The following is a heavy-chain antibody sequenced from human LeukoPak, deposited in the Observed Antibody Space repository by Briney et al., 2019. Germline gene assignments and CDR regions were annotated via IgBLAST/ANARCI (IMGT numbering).Heavy chain of an antibody. Sequence: GASVKVSCTASGYTFSSYGLSWVRQAPGQGLEWVGWISAYNGYTNYAQNFQGRVTMTTDTSTSTAYMKLRSLTSDDTAVYYCVRDTLAYCGGDCYWAYWGQGTLVTVSS. CDR2: ISAYNGYT. J-gene: IGHJ4*02. V-gene: IGHV1-18*01. CDR1: GYTFSSYG. CDR3: VRDTLAYCGGDCYWAY. D-gene: IGHD2-21*02.